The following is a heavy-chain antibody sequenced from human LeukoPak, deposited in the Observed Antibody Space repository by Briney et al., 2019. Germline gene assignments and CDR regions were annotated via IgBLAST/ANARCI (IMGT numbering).Heavy chain of an antibody. CDR3: ARGGYCSSTSCYPYFDY. CDR1: GGTFSSYA. J-gene: IGHJ4*02. CDR2: IIPIFGTA. V-gene: IGHV1-69*06. D-gene: IGHD2-2*01. Sequence: SVKVSCKASGGTFSSYAISWVRQAPGQGLEWMGGIIPIFGTANYAQKFQGRVTITADKSTSTAYMELSSLRSEDTAVYYRARGGYCSSTSCYPYFDYWGQGTLVTVSS.